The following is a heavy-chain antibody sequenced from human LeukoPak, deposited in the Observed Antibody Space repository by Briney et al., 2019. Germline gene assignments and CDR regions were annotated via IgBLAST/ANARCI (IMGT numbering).Heavy chain of an antibody. CDR3: VIDPYYDSSGSDY. D-gene: IGHD3-22*01. Sequence: GGSLRLSCAASGFTFSSYSMNWVRQAPGKGLEWVSSISSSSSYIYYADSVKGRFTISRDNSKNTLYLQMNSLRVEDTAVYFCVIDPYYDSSGSDYWGQGTLVTVSS. CDR2: ISSSSSYI. J-gene: IGHJ4*02. V-gene: IGHV3-21*01. CDR1: GFTFSSYS.